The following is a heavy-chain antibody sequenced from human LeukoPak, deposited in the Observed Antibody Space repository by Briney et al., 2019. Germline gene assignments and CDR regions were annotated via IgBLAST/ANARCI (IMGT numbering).Heavy chain of an antibody. CDR2: IRNKANSYII. CDR3: ARDAGWRLDP. D-gene: IGHD3-3*01. V-gene: IGHV3-72*01. Sequence: GGSLRLSCAASGFTFSSHSINWVRQAPGKGLEWVGRIRNKANSYIIEDAASVRGRFTISRDDSKNSLFLQMNSLRAEDTAVYYCARDAGWRLDPWGQGTLVTVSS. J-gene: IGHJ5*02. CDR1: GFTFSSHS.